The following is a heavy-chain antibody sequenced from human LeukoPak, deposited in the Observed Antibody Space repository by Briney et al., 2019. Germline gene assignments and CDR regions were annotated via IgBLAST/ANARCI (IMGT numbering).Heavy chain of an antibody. CDR3: ARDSSGYYGRFDY. CDR2: IYYSGST. J-gene: IGHJ4*02. Sequence: SETLSLTCTASGGSISSSSYYWGWIRQPPGKGLEWIGSIYYSGSTYYNPSLKSRVTISVDTSKNQFSLKLSSVTAADTAVYYCARDSSGYYGRFDYWGRGALVTVSS. D-gene: IGHD3-22*01. CDR1: GGSISSSSYY. V-gene: IGHV4-39*07.